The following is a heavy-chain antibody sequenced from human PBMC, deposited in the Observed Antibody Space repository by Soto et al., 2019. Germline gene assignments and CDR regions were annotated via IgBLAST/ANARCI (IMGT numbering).Heavy chain of an antibody. Sequence: ASVKVSCKASGDTFSTYTITWMRQAPGKGLEWMGGFDPEDGETIYAQKFQGRVTMTEDTSTDTAYMELSSLRAEDTAVYYCARDGDGYPAWGQGTLVTVS. CDR2: FDPEDGET. V-gene: IGHV1-24*01. CDR1: GDTFSTYT. D-gene: IGHD1-1*01. J-gene: IGHJ5*02. CDR3: ARDGDGYPA.